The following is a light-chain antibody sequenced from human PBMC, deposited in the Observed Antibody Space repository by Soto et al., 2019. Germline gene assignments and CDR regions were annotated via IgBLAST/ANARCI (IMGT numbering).Light chain of an antibody. Sequence: DIQMTQSPSSLSASVGDRFTITCQASQDISNYLNWYQQKPGKAPKLLIYDASNLETGVPSRFSGSGSGTDFTFTISSLQPEDIATYYCQQYDNRPITFGQGTRLRL. J-gene: IGKJ5*01. CDR1: QDISNY. V-gene: IGKV1-33*01. CDR3: QQYDNRPIT. CDR2: DAS.